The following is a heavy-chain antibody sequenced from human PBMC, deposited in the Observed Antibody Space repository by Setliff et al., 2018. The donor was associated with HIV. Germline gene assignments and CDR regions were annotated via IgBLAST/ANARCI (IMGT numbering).Heavy chain of an antibody. V-gene: IGHV4-39*07. CDR3: ARSPLYSGYERYYFDY. CDR1: GGSISSNNYY. J-gene: IGHJ4*02. D-gene: IGHD5-12*01. Sequence: SETLSLTCTVSGGSISSNNYYWGWIRQPPGKGLEWIASIYYSGSTYYNPSLKSRVTISVDTSKNQFSLKLSSVIAADTAVYYCARSPLYSGYERYYFDYWGQGTLVTVSS. CDR2: IYYSGST.